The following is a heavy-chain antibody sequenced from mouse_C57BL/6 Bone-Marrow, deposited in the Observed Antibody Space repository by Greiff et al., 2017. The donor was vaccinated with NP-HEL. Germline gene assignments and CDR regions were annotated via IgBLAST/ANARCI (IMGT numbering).Heavy chain of an antibody. D-gene: IGHD1-1*01. CDR2: INPSSGYT. CDR1: GYTFTSYW. J-gene: IGHJ4*01. Sequence: VQLQQSGAELAKPGASVKLSCKASGYTFTSYWMHWVKQRPGQGLEWIGYINPSSGYTKYNQKFKDKATLTADKSSSTAYMQLSSLTYEDSAVYYCARRGKNYGSSRYYYAMDYWGQGTSVTVSS. CDR3: ARRGKNYGSSRYYYAMDY. V-gene: IGHV1-7*01.